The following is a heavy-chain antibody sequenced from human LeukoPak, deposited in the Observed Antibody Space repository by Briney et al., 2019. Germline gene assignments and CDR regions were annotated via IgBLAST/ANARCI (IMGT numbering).Heavy chain of an antibody. J-gene: IGHJ4*02. CDR2: IRYDGSDK. V-gene: IGHV3-30*02. Sequence: SGGALRISCAAAGFSFSDYGMHWGRPAPGKGVGWGGFIRYDGSDKYYVDSVKGRFTISRDNSMNTLYLQMNSLRPEDRAVYYCAKESTVRATKRQFDHWGQGTLVIVSS. D-gene: IGHD1-26*01. CDR3: AKESTVRATKRQFDH. CDR1: GFSFSDYG.